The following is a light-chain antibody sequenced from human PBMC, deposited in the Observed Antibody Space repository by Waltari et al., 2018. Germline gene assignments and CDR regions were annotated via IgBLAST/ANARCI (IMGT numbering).Light chain of an antibody. CDR1: AFPKKY. Sequence: SYELTQAPSVSVSPGQTARITCSGDAFPKKYAYWYQQKSGQAPVLVIYEDNKRPSGIPEKFSGSSSGTMATLTISGAQVEDEADYYCYSTDSSGNHGVFGGGTKLTVL. CDR2: EDN. CDR3: YSTDSSGNHGV. J-gene: IGLJ3*02. V-gene: IGLV3-10*01.